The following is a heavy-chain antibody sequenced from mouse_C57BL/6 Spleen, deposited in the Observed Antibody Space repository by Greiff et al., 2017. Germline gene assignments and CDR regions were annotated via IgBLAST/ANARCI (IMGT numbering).Heavy chain of an antibody. D-gene: IGHD1-1*01. V-gene: IGHV1-15*01. CDR1: GYTFTDYE. CDR2: IDPETGGT. CDR3: TREIPITTVVATDWYFDV. Sequence: VQLQQSGAELVRPGASVTLSCKASGYTFTDYEMHWVKQTPVHGLEWIGAIDPETGGTAYNQKFKGKAILTADKSSSTAYMELRSLTSEDSAVYYCTREIPITTVVATDWYFDVWGTGTTVTVSS. J-gene: IGHJ1*03.